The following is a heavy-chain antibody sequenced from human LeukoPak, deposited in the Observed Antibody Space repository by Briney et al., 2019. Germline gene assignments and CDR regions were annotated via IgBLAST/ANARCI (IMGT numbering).Heavy chain of an antibody. J-gene: IGHJ4*02. V-gene: IGHV1-18*01. Sequence: ASVKVSCKASGYTFNAHFIHWVRQAPGQGLEWMGWISAYNGNTNYAQKLQGRVTMTTDTSTSTAYMELRSLRSDDTAVYYCARGRGYSYGFDYWGQGTLVTVSS. CDR2: ISAYNGNT. D-gene: IGHD5-18*01. CDR1: GYTFNAHF. CDR3: ARGRGYSYGFDY.